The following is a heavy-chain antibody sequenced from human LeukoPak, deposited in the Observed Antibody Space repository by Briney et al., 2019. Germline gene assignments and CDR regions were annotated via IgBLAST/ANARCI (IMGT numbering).Heavy chain of an antibody. CDR1: GASVTSYY. CDR3: ARHIVVVPAAIGDYYYYGMDV. CDR2: IYYSGST. V-gene: IGHV4-59*08. D-gene: IGHD2-2*02. Sequence: SETLSLTCTVSGASVTSYYWSWIRQPPGKGLEWIGYIYYSGSTNYNPSLKSRVTISVDTSKNQFSLKLSSVTAADTAVYYCARHIVVVPAAIGDYYYYGMDVWGQGTTVTVSS. J-gene: IGHJ6*02.